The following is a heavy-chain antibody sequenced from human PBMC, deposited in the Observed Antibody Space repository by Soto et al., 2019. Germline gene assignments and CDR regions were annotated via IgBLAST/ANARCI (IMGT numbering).Heavy chain of an antibody. CDR1: GYSFTSYW. CDR2: IYPGDSDT. J-gene: IGHJ3*02. D-gene: IGHD2-21*01. Sequence: PGESLKISCKGSGYSFTSYWIGWVRQMPGKGLEWMGIIYPGDSDTRYSPSFQGQVTISADKSISTAYLQWSSLKASDTAMYYCARSMHIVVVNKRFDAFDIWGQRTMVTVSS. V-gene: IGHV5-51*01. CDR3: ARSMHIVVVNKRFDAFDI.